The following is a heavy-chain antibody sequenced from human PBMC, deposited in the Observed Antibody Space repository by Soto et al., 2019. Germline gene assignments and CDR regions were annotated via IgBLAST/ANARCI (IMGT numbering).Heavy chain of an antibody. CDR2: VSWDGGST. J-gene: IGHJ4*02. Sequence: EVQLVESGGVVVQPGGSLRLSCAASGFTFVDYTMHWVRQAPGKGLAWVSLVSWDGGSTYYADSVKGRFTISRDNSKNSLYLQMNSLRTEDTALYYCASSWGDYYFDYWGQGTLVTVSS. D-gene: IGHD6-13*01. CDR1: GFTFVDYT. CDR3: ASSWGDYYFDY. V-gene: IGHV3-43*01.